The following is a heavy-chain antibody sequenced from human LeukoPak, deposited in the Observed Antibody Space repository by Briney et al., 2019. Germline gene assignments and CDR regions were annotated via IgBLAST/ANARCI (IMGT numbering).Heavy chain of an antibody. CDR3: AKDDYYDTSGDGY. D-gene: IGHD3-22*01. CDR2: ITGSGGNT. V-gene: IGHV3-23*01. CDR1: GFTFSNYG. Sequence: GGTLRLSCAASGFTFSNYGMNWVRQAPGKGLEWVSGITGSGGNTYYADSVKGRFTISRDNSKNTLYLQINSLRAEDTAVYYCAKDDYYDTSGDGYWGQGTLVTVSS. J-gene: IGHJ4*02.